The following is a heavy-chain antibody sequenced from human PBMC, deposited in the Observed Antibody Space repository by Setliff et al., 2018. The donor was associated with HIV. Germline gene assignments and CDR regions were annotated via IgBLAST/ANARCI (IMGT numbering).Heavy chain of an antibody. V-gene: IGHV4-38-2*02. CDR3: ATGIDNFWSGYVN. CDR1: GDFFSSDYY. Sequence: SETLSLTCTVSGDFFSSDYYWGWIRLPPGKGLEWIGTLYYNGNTNSNPSLKSRVTISGDTSKNVFSLKLTSVTPADTAVYYCATGIDNFWSGYVNWGQGTLVTVSS. J-gene: IGHJ4*02. CDR2: LYYNGNT. D-gene: IGHD3-3*01.